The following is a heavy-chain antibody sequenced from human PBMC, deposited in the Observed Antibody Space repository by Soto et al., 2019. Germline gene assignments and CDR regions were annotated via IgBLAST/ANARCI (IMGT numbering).Heavy chain of an antibody. Sequence: EVQMLESGGDLVQPGGSLRLSCADSSFTFNMSAMSWVRQAPGKGLEGVSGISGSGGSTYYTDSVKGRFTISRDNSKNTLFLQMDRLGAEDTAVYYCAKEKNFWSGTTAFDSWGQGTLVTVSS. J-gene: IGHJ5*01. CDR2: ISGSGGST. CDR1: SFTFNMSA. V-gene: IGHV3-23*01. CDR3: AKEKNFWSGTTAFDS. D-gene: IGHD3-3*01.